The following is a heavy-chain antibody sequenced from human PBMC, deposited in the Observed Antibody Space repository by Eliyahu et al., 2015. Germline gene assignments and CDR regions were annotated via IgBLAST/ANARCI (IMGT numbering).Heavy chain of an antibody. CDR1: GFTFNXYA. D-gene: IGHD7-27*01. Sequence: QVQLVESGGGVVQPGGSLRLSCAASGFTFNXYAMHWVRQAPGKGLEWVAFIRVDGTNKYYADSVKGRFTISRDNSKNTLSLQMNSLRVEDTAVYSCAKAGAKGGGAIDSWGQGTLVTVSS. CDR3: AKAGAKGGGAIDS. J-gene: IGHJ4*02. CDR2: IRVDGTNK. V-gene: IGHV3-30*02.